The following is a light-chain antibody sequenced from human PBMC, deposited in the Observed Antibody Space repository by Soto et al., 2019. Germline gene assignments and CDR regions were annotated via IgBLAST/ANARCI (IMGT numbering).Light chain of an antibody. CDR1: TGAVTGSYY. V-gene: IGLV7-43*01. CDR2: NTT. CDR3: LLYYGAPQRWV. Sequence: QTVVTQEPSLTVSPGGTVTLTCASNTGAVTGSYYPNWFQQKPGQAPRTLIYNTTIRSSWTPARFSGSLLGGKGALTLSGVQPEDEADYYCLLYYGAPQRWVFGGGTKLTVL. J-gene: IGLJ3*02.